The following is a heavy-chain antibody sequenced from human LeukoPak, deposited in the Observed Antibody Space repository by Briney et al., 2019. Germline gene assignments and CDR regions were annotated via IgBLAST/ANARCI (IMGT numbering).Heavy chain of an antibody. CDR3: ARGGAVAGEFDY. J-gene: IGHJ4*02. CDR1: GGSISSYY. D-gene: IGHD6-19*01. V-gene: IGHV4-59*12. Sequence: SETLSLTCTVSGGSISSYYWSWIRQPPGKGLEWIGYIYYSGSTNYNPSLKSRVTMSVDTSKNQFSLKLSSVTAADTAVYYCARGGAVAGEFDYWGQGTLVTVSS. CDR2: IYYSGST.